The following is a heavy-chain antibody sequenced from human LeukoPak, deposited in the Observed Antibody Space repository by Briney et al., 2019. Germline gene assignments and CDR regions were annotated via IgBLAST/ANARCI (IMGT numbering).Heavy chain of an antibody. V-gene: IGHV5-10-1*01. CDR3: ARPNWGPNWYFDL. CDR2: IDPSDSYT. J-gene: IGHJ2*01. D-gene: IGHD7-27*01. Sequence: GESLRISCKGSGYRFTSYWISWVRQMPGKGLEWMGRIDPSDSYTNYSPSFQGHVTISADKSISTAYLQWSSLKASDTAMYYCARPNWGPNWYFDLWGRGTLVTVSS. CDR1: GYRFTSYW.